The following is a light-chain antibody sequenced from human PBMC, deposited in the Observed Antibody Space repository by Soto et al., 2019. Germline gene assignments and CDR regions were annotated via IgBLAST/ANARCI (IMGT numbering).Light chain of an antibody. CDR2: DVS. Sequence: QSALTQPASVSGSPGQSITISCTGTSSDVGGYNYVSWYQQHPGKAPKLMIYDVSSRPSGVSNRFSGSKSGNTASLTISGLQPEDEADYYCGSYTTSSTPQSVFGGGTKLTVL. CDR1: SSDVGGYNY. V-gene: IGLV2-14*03. J-gene: IGLJ2*01. CDR3: GSYTTSSTPQSV.